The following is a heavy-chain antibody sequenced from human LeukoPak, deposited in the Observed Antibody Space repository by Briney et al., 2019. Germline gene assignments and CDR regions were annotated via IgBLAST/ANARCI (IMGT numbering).Heavy chain of an antibody. CDR2: IIPIFGTA. CDR3: ARGDGDNWNDFDY. J-gene: IGHJ4*02. D-gene: IGHD1-1*01. Sequence: ASEKVSCKASGGTFSSYAISWVRQAPGQGLEWMGGIIPIFGTANYAQKFQGRVTITTDESTSTAYMELSSLRSEDTAVYYCARGDGDNWNDFDYWGQGTLVTVSS. V-gene: IGHV1-69*05. CDR1: GGTFSSYA.